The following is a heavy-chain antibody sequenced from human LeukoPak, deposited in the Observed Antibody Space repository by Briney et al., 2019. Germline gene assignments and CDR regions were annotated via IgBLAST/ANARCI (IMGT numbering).Heavy chain of an antibody. CDR1: GDSVSSNSAA. CDR2: TYYRSKWYN. J-gene: IGHJ4*02. D-gene: IGHD5-24*01. CDR3: ARLEMATIYYVFDY. Sequence: SQTLSLTCAISGDSVSSNSAAWDWIRQSPSRGLEWLGRTYYRSKWYNDYAVYVKSRITINPDTSKNQLSLQLNSVTPEDTAVYYCARLEMATIYYVFDYWGQGTMVTVSS. V-gene: IGHV6-1*01.